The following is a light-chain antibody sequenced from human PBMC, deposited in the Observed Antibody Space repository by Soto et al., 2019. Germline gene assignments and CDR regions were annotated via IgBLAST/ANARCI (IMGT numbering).Light chain of an antibody. V-gene: IGLV3-21*02. Sequence: SYELTQPPSVSVAPGQTARITCGGNNIGNKRVHWYQQKPGQAPVLVMYDDSDRPSGIPERFSGSKSGNTATLTISRVEAGDEADYYCQLWDGGSVRYVFGSGTKLTVL. CDR3: QLWDGGSVRYV. CDR1: NIGNKR. CDR2: DDS. J-gene: IGLJ1*01.